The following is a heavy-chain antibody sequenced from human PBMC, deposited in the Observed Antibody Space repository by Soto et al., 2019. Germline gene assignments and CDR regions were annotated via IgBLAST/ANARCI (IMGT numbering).Heavy chain of an antibody. CDR2: IIPILGIA. J-gene: IGHJ6*03. CDR1: GGTFSSYT. Sequence: ASVKVSCKASGGTFSSYTISWVRQAPGQGLEWMGRIIPILGIANYAQKFQGRVTITADKSTSTAYMELSSLRSEDTAVYYCARVLNTADYGDTLGNYYYYMDVWGKGTTVTVSS. CDR3: ARVLNTADYGDTLGNYYYYMDV. D-gene: IGHD4-17*01. V-gene: IGHV1-69*02.